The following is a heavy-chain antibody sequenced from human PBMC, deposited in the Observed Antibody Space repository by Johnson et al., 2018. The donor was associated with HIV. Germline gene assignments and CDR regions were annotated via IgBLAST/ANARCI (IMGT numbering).Heavy chain of an antibody. D-gene: IGHD3-10*01. V-gene: IGHV3-30-3*01. Sequence: QVQLVESGGGVVQPGRSLRLSCAASGFTFSSYAMHWVRQAPGKGLEWVAVISYDGSNKYYADSVKGRFTISRDNSKNTLYLQTNSLKTEDTAVYYCTDGESFFDIWGQGTMVTVSS. CDR1: GFTFSSYA. CDR2: ISYDGSNK. CDR3: TDGESFFDI. J-gene: IGHJ3*02.